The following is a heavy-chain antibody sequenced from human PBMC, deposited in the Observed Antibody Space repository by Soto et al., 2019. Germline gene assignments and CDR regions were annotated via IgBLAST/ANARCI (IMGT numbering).Heavy chain of an antibody. D-gene: IGHD5-18*01. CDR3: ASFGSYGSFDY. V-gene: IGHV1-3*01. Sequence: ASVKVSCKASGYTFTSYAMHWVRQAPGQRLGWMGWINAGNGNTKYSQKFQGRVTITRETSASTAYMVLSSLRSEDTAVYYCASFGSYGSFDYWGQGTLVTVSS. J-gene: IGHJ4*02. CDR1: GYTFTSYA. CDR2: INAGNGNT.